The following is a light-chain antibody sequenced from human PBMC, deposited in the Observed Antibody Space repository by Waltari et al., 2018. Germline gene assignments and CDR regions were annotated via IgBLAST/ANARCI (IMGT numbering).Light chain of an antibody. J-gene: IGLJ3*02. Sequence: QSALTQPPSASGSPGQSVTISCTGTSSDVGGYNYVSWYQQHPGKAPKLMIYEGSKRPAGVPDRFSGSKSGNTASLTVSGLQAEDEADYYCSSYAGSNRVFGGGTKLTVL. CDR1: SSDVGGYNY. CDR2: EGS. CDR3: SSYAGSNRV. V-gene: IGLV2-8*01.